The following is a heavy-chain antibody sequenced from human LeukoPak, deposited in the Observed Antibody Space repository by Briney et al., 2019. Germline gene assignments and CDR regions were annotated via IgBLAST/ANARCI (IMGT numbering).Heavy chain of an antibody. D-gene: IGHD4-17*01. J-gene: IGHJ3*02. CDR1: GGSISSYY. CDR3: ARDRYGAIDAFDI. V-gene: IGHV4-4*07. Sequence: SETLSLTCTVSGGSISSYYWSWIRQPAGKGLEWIGRIYTSGSTNYNPSLKSRVTISVDKSKNQFSLKLSPVTAADTAVYYCARDRYGAIDAFDIWGQGTMVTVSS. CDR2: IYTSGST.